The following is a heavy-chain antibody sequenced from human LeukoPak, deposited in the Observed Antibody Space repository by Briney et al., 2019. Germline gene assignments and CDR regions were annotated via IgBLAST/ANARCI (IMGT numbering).Heavy chain of an antibody. CDR3: ARVFGYCTNGVCYIRRRYFDY. D-gene: IGHD2-8*01. J-gene: IGHJ4*02. CDR2: INHSGST. V-gene: IGHV4-34*01. Sequence: SETLSLTCAVYGGSFSGYYWSWIRQPPGKGLEWIGEINHSGSTNYNPSLKSRVTISVDTSKNQFSLKLSSVTAADTAVYYCARVFGYCTNGVCYIRRRYFDYWGQGALVTVSS. CDR1: GGSFSGYY.